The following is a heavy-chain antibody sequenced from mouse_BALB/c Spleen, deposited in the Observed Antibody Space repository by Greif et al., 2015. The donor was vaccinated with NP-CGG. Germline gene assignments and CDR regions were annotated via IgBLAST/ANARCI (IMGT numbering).Heavy chain of an antibody. Sequence: EVKLQESGAELVRPGALVKLSCKASGFNIKVYYMHWVKQRPEQGLEWIGWIDPENGNTIYDPKFQGKASITADTTSNTAYRQRSSLTSEDTAVYYCSRSGGYNAMDYWGQGTSVTVSS. CDR3: SRSGGYNAMDY. J-gene: IGHJ4*01. V-gene: IGHV14-1*02. CDR1: GFNIKVYY. D-gene: IGHD1-1*02. CDR2: IDPENGNT.